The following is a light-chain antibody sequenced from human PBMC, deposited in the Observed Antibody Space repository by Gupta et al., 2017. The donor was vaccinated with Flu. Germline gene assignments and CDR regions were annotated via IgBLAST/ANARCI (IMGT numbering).Light chain of an antibody. CDR2: RIH. Sequence: RVTIPCAGNRSNIGGNYVYWHQHLPGRAPKLLIYRIHQRPSGVPDRFSGSKSGTSASLVISGLRSEDEADYYCAAWDDSLSGPVFGGGTKLTGL. V-gene: IGLV1-47*01. CDR3: AAWDDSLSGPV. CDR1: RSNIGGNY. J-gene: IGLJ3*02.